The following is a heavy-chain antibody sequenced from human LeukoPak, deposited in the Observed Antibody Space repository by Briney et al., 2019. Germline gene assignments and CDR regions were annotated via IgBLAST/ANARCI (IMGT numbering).Heavy chain of an antibody. D-gene: IGHD2-15*01. CDR1: GGSISDSY. Sequence: SGTLPLTCIVSGGSISDSYWSFIRQPPGRGLERIGSISYSGSAYYNPSLKSRAAISLHTSNNEFSLRLTSVTAADTAIYYCAGHPPYCSGATCNAGLDVWGQGTTVTVSS. J-gene: IGHJ6*02. CDR3: AGHPPYCSGATCNAGLDV. V-gene: IGHV4-59*08. CDR2: ISYSGSA.